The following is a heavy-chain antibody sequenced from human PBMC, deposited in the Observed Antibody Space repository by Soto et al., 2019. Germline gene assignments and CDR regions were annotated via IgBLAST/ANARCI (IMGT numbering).Heavy chain of an antibody. CDR1: GYTFTSYG. D-gene: IGHD4-17*01. CDR2: ISAYNGNT. CDR3: ARISLGVLTDDYGEQDAFDI. V-gene: IGHV1-18*01. Sequence: WASVKVSCKASGYTFTSYGISWVRQAPGQGLEWMGWISAYNGNTNYAQKLQGRVTMTTDTSTSTAYMELRSLRSDDTAVYYCARISLGVLTDDYGEQDAFDIWGQGTMVTVSS. J-gene: IGHJ3*02.